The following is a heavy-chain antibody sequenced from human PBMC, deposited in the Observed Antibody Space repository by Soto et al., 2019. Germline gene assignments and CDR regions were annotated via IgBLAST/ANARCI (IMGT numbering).Heavy chain of an antibody. J-gene: IGHJ4*02. CDR2: IYYSGST. CDR3: ARSSSGWTIFDY. Sequence: SETLSLTCTVSGGSISSYYWSWIRQPPGKGLEWIGYIYYSGSTNYNPSLKSRVTISVDTSKNQFSLKLSSVTAADTAVYYCARSSSGWTIFDYWGQGTLVTVSS. D-gene: IGHD6-19*01. V-gene: IGHV4-59*01. CDR1: GGSISSYY.